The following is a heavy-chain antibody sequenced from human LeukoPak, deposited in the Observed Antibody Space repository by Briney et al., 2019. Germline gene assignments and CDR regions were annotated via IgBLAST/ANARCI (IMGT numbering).Heavy chain of an antibody. CDR3: TSGLRLVYGSGRSHAFDI. CDR1: GFTFSNAW. J-gene: IGHJ3*02. V-gene: IGHV3-15*01. Sequence: GGSLRLSCAASGFTFSNAWMSWVRQAPGKGLEWVGRIKSTTDGGTTDYAAPVKGRCTISRDDSKNTLYLQMNSLKAEDTAVYYCTSGLRLVYGSGRSHAFDIWGQGTMVTVSS. CDR2: IKSTTDGGTT. D-gene: IGHD3-10*01.